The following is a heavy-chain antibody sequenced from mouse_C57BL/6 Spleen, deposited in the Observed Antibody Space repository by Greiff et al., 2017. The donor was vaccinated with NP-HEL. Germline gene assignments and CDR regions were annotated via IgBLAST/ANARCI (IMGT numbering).Heavy chain of an antibody. Sequence: VQLQESGPGLVKPSQSLSLTCSVTGYSITSGYYWNWIRQFPGNKLEWMGYISYDGSNNYNPSLKNRISITRDTSKNQFFLKLNSVTTEDTATYYCARSGWGAMDYWGQGTSVTVSS. CDR1: GYSITSGYY. V-gene: IGHV3-6*01. CDR3: ARSGWGAMDY. J-gene: IGHJ4*01. CDR2: ISYDGSN. D-gene: IGHD1-1*02.